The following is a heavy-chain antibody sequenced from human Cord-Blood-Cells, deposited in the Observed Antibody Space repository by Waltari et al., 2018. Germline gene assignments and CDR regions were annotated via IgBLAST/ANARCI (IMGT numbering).Heavy chain of an antibody. Sequence: EVQLVESGGGLVQPGGTLKISCAASGFTFSCSAMHWVRQASGKGLEWVGRIRSKANSYATAYAASVKGRFTISRDDSKNTAYLQMNSLKTEDTAVYYCTLQGGATDYWGQGTLVTVSS. CDR2: IRSKANSYAT. J-gene: IGHJ4*02. CDR3: TLQGGATDY. D-gene: IGHD1-26*01. CDR1: GFTFSCSA. V-gene: IGHV3-73*01.